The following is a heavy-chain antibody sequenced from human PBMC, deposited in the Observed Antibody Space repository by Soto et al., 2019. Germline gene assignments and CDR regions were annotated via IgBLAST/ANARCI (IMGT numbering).Heavy chain of an antibody. Sequence: EASVKVSCKAPGYTFTSYGISWVRQDTGQGLEWMGWISAYNGNTNYAQKLQGRVTMTTDTSTSTAYMELRSLRSDDTAVYYCARVSDDSSGYYYEAEYFQHWGQGTLVTVSS. CDR3: ARVSDDSSGYYYEAEYFQH. D-gene: IGHD3-22*01. CDR2: ISAYNGNT. J-gene: IGHJ1*01. V-gene: IGHV1-18*01. CDR1: GYTFTSYG.